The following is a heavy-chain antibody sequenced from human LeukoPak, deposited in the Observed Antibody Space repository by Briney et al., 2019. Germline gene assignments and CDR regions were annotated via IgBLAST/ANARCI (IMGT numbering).Heavy chain of an antibody. Sequence: SGPALVKPTQTLTLTCTFSGFSLGTRGMCVSWIRQPPGKALEWLALIDWDDDKYYSTSLKTRLTISKDTSKSQVVLTMTNMDPVDTATYYCARIQDWDTAMAFDYWGQGTLVTVSS. D-gene: IGHD5-18*01. J-gene: IGHJ4*02. CDR2: IDWDDDK. CDR1: GFSLGTRGMC. CDR3: ARIQDWDTAMAFDY. V-gene: IGHV2-70*01.